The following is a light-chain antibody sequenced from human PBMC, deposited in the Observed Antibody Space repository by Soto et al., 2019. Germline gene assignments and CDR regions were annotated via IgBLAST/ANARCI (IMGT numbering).Light chain of an antibody. CDR2: EVS. Sequence: QSALTQPASVSGSPGQSITISCTGTRSDVGGYNYVSWYQQHPGKAPKLMIYEVSNRPSGVSNRFSGSKSGNTASLTISGLQAEDEADYYCSSSTSSDTLLFGGGTKLTVL. J-gene: IGLJ2*01. V-gene: IGLV2-14*01. CDR3: SSSTSSDTLL. CDR1: RSDVGGYNY.